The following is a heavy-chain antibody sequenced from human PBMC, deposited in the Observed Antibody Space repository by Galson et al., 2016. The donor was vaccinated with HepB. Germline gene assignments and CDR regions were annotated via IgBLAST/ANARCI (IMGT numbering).Heavy chain of an antibody. D-gene: IGHD3-16*01. V-gene: IGHV1-3*01. J-gene: IGHJ5*02. CDR1: GYTFTSYS. CDR2: IDLANGNT. Sequence: SVKVSCKASGYTFTSYSLHWVRQAPGQRPEWIGWIDLANGNTKYVPKLGGRITVTRDTSAKTAYMELRRLRSDDTALYFCARDQEKHGWRSFFDPWGQGTRLIVSS. CDR3: ARDQEKHGWRSFFDP.